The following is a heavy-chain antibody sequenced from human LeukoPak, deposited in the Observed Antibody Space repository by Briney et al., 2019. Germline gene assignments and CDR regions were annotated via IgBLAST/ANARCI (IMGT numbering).Heavy chain of an antibody. CDR1: GFTFSSYG. Sequence: GGTLTLSCAASGFTFSSYGMSWVRQAPGKGLEWVSGSSGSGDSTYYVDSVKGRFTIPRDNSKNTLYLQMNSLRAEDTAVYYCAKAISVGATTDAADWGQGTLVTVSS. CDR2: SSGSGDST. J-gene: IGHJ4*02. CDR3: AKAISVGATTDAAD. V-gene: IGHV3-23*01. D-gene: IGHD1-26*01.